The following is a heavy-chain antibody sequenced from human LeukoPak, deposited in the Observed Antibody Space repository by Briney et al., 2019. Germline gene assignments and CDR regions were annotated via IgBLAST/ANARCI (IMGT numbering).Heavy chain of an antibody. CDR3: AREFTAYDFWSGYIPLDY. CDR1: GYTFTSSG. CDR2: ISANNGNT. Sequence: ASVKVSCKASGYTFTSSGISWVRQAPGQGLEWMGWISANNGNTKYAQNLQGRVTMTTDTSTSTAYMELRGLRSDDTAVYYCAREFTAYDFWSGYIPLDYWGQGTLVTVSS. V-gene: IGHV1-18*01. D-gene: IGHD3-3*01. J-gene: IGHJ4*02.